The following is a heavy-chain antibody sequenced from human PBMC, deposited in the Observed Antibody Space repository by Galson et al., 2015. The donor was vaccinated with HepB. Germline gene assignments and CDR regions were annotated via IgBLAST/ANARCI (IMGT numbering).Heavy chain of an antibody. CDR2: ISNSDNTI. D-gene: IGHD5-18*01. CDR3: ARGYRLPYY. V-gene: IGHV3-11*01. J-gene: IGHJ4*02. CDR1: GFTFSDYY. Sequence: SLRLSCAASGFTFSDYYMSWIRQAPGKGLEWVSYISNSDNTIFYADSVKGRFTISRDNAKNSLYLQMNSVRAEDTAVYYCARGYRLPYYWGQGTLVTVSS.